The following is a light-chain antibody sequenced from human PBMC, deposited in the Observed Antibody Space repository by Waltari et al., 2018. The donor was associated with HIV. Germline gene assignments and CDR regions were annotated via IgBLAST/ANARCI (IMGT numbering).Light chain of an antibody. CDR2: GSS. V-gene: IGKV3-20*01. CDR3: QQYRSSRST. Sequence: EIVLTQSPGTLSLSPGDIATLSCRASQTISSTSLAWYQKKPGQAPRLLIYGSSSRAAGIPDRFSGGGSGTDFTLTISRLEPEDFAVYFCQQYRSSRSTFGQGTKLEIK. CDR1: QTISSTS. J-gene: IGKJ2*01.